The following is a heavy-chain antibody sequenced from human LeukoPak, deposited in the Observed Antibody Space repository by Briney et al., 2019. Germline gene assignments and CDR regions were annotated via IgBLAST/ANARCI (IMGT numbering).Heavy chain of an antibody. V-gene: IGHV4-59*08. D-gene: IGHD2-2*01. Sequence: SETLSLTCTLSGGSISSYYWSWIRQPPGKGLEWIGYIYYSGSTNYNPSLKSRVTISVDTSKNQFSLKLSSVTAADTAVYYCARHGNLVVPANYYYMDVWGKGTTVTVSS. CDR2: IYYSGST. J-gene: IGHJ6*03. CDR1: GGSISSYY. CDR3: ARHGNLVVPANYYYMDV.